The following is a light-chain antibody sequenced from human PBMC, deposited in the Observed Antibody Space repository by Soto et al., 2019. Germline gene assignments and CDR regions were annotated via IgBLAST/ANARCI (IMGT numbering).Light chain of an antibody. V-gene: IGKV3-20*01. CDR2: GAS. CDR1: KSVTSSY. CDR3: QQYDSSPPGT. Sequence: EDVLRHSPGTLSLYPGERATLSCRASKSVTSSYLAWCQQRPGRAPRLLIYGASSRATGIPDRFSGSGSGTDFTLTIRRLEPEDFAVYYCQQYDSSPPGTFGQGTKVDIK. J-gene: IGKJ1*01.